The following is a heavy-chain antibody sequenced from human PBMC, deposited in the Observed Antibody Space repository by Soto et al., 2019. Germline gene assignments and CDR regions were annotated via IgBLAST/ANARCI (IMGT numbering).Heavy chain of an antibody. D-gene: IGHD6-19*01. CDR2: ISYDGSNK. V-gene: IGHV3-30*18. Sequence: QVQLVESGGGVVQPGRSLRLSCAASGFTFSSYGMHLVGQAPGKGLEWVAVISYDGSNKYYADSVKGRFTISRDNSKNTLYLQMNSLRAEDTAVYYCAKETQGVAGNWFDPWGQGTLVTVSS. CDR3: AKETQGVAGNWFDP. J-gene: IGHJ5*02. CDR1: GFTFSSYG.